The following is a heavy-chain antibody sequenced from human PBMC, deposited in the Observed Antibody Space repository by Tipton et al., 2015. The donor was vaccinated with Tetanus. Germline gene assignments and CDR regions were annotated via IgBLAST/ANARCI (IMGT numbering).Heavy chain of an antibody. Sequence: TLSLTCSVSGASISSGGYFWNWIRHRPGKGLEWIGYIYYSGSTFYNPSLKSRVTISVDTSNNQFSLRLSSVTAVDTAVYYCARDQGGGRVARLNWFGPWGQGTLVTVSS. CDR1: GASISSGGYF. CDR3: ARDQGGGRVARLNWFGP. V-gene: IGHV4-31*03. D-gene: IGHD3-16*01. CDR2: IYYSGST. J-gene: IGHJ5*02.